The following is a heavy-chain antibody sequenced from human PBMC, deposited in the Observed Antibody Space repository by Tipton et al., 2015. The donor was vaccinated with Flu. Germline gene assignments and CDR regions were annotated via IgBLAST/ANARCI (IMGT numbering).Heavy chain of an antibody. J-gene: IGHJ4*02. CDR3: ARKLTKSRHNWDYIDS. D-gene: IGHD1-20*01. CDR1: GYSIRSAYY. CDR2: IYHSGTT. V-gene: IGHV4-38-2*01. Sequence: TLSLTCSVSGYSIRSAYYWGWVRRPPGKGLEWIGTIYHSGTTYYNPSLKSRLTISVDTSKNQFSLKLSSVTAADTAVNFCARKLTKSRHNWDYIDSWGQGTLVSVSS.